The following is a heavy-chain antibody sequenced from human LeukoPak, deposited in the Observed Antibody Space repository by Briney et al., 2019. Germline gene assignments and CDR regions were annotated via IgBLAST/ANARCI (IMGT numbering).Heavy chain of an antibody. CDR1: GFTFSSYA. CDR3: AKAAGRATAVAGTLTFDY. D-gene: IGHD6-19*01. Sequence: GGPLRLSCAASGFTFSSYAMSWVRQAPGKGLEWVSAISGSGGSTYYADSVKGRFTISRDNSKNTLYLQMNSLRAEDTAVYYCAKAAGRATAVAGTLTFDYWGQGTLVTVSS. V-gene: IGHV3-23*01. J-gene: IGHJ4*02. CDR2: ISGSGGST.